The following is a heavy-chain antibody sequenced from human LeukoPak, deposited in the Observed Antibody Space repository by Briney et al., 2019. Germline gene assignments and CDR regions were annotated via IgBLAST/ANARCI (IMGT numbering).Heavy chain of an antibody. CDR2: ISYDGSNK. CDR3: AKDWNDFWSGYRPPNWFDP. V-gene: IGHV3-30*18. CDR1: GFTFSSYG. J-gene: IGHJ5*02. D-gene: IGHD3-3*01. Sequence: GSLRLSCAASGFTFSSYGMHWVRQAPGKGLEWVAVISYDGSNKYYADSVKGRFTISRDNSKNTLYLQMNSLRAEDTAVYYCAKDWNDFWSGYRPPNWFDPWGQGTLVTVSS.